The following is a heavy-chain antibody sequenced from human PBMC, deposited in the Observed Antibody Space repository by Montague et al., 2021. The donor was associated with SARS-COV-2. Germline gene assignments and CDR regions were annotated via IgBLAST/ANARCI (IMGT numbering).Heavy chain of an antibody. V-gene: IGHV4-39*01. D-gene: IGHD3-10*01. Sequence: SETLSLTCTVSGGSIGTTTYYWGWIRQPPGKGLEWIGSIYYSGSTYYNSSLKSRVTISLDTSKKQFSLELRFVTAADTAIYYCATRGRGVIPGGYWGQGTLVTVSS. CDR3: ATRGRGVIPGGY. J-gene: IGHJ4*02. CDR2: IYYSGST. CDR1: GGSIGTTTYY.